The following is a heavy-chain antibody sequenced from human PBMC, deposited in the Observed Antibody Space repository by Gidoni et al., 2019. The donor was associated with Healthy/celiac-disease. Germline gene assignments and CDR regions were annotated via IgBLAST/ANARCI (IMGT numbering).Heavy chain of an antibody. CDR3: ARDRIRGLIDY. J-gene: IGHJ4*02. Sequence: EWVSSISSSSSYIYYADSVKGRFTISRDNAKNSLYLQMNSLRSEDTAVYYCARDRIRGLIDYWGQGTLVTVSS. V-gene: IGHV3-21*01. CDR2: ISSSSSYI. D-gene: IGHD5-12*01.